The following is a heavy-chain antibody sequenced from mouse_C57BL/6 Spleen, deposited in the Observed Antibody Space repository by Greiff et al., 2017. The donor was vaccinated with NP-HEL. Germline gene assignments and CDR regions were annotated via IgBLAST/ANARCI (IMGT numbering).Heavy chain of an antibody. Sequence: EVKLQESGPVLVKPGASVKMSCKASGYTFTDYYMNWVKQSHGKSLEWIGVINPYNGGTSYNQKFKGKATLTVDKSSSTAYMELNSLTSEDSAVYYCARGDYYSNYAFAYWGQGTLVTVSA. CDR3: ARGDYYSNYAFAY. CDR2: INPYNGGT. CDR1: GYTFTDYY. J-gene: IGHJ3*01. V-gene: IGHV1-19*01. D-gene: IGHD2-5*01.